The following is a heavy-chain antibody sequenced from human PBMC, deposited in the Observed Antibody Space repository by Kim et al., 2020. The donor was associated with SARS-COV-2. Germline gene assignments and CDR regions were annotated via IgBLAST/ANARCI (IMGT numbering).Heavy chain of an antibody. V-gene: IGHV3-74*01. CDR2: INSNGRST. Sequence: GGSLRLSCAASGFTFSSYWMHWVRQAPGKGLVWVSRINSNGRSTNYADSVKGRFTISRDNAKNMLYLQMNSLRAEATAVNYCPRGGPGIAAPADNWFDP. CDR3: PRGGPGIAAPADNWFDP. CDR1: GFTFSSYW. J-gene: IGHJ5*02. D-gene: IGHD6-25*01.